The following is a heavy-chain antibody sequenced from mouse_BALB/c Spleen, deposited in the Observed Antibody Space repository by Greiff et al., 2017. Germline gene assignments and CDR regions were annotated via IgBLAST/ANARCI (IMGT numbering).Heavy chain of an antibody. V-gene: IGHV3-6*02. D-gene: IGHD2-14*01. CDR3: ARVYYRYERAMDY. Sequence: ESGPGLVKPSQSLSLTCSVTGYSITSGYYWNWIRQFPGNKLEWMGYISYDGSNNYNPSLKNRISITRDTSKNQFFLKLNSVTTEDTATYYCARVYYRYERAMDYWGQGTSVTVSS. J-gene: IGHJ4*01. CDR1: GYSITSGYY. CDR2: ISYDGSN.